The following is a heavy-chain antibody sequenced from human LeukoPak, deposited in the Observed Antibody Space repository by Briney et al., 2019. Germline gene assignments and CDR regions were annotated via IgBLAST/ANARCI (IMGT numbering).Heavy chain of an antibody. J-gene: IGHJ4*02. CDR2: TNPNSGGT. D-gene: IGHD2-2*02. CDR3: ARDWGPIVVVPAAIRTFDY. Sequence: GASVKVSCKASGYTFTGYYMHWVRQAPGQGLERMGWTNPNSGGTNYAQKFQGRVTMTRDTSISTAYMELSRLRSDDTAVYYCARDWGPIVVVPAAIRTFDYWGQGTLVTVSS. CDR1: GYTFTGYY. V-gene: IGHV1-2*02.